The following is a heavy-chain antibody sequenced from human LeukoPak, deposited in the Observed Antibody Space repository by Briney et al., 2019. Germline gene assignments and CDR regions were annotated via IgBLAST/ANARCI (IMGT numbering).Heavy chain of an antibody. V-gene: IGHV3-21*01. D-gene: IGHD6-6*01. J-gene: IGHJ4*02. CDR2: ISSSSSYI. CDR3: ARDRGGEQLVGAFDY. Sequence: GGSPRLSCAASGFTFTTYAMNWVRQAPGKGLEWVSSISSSSSYIYYADSVKGRFTISRDNAKNSLYLQMNSLRAEDTAVYYCARDRGGEQLVGAFDYWGQGTLVTVSS. CDR1: GFTFTTYA.